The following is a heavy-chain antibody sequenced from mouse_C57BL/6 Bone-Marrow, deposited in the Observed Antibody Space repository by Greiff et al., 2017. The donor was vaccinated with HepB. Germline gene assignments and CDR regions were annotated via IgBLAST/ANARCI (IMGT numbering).Heavy chain of an antibody. V-gene: IGHV5-16*01. D-gene: IGHD1-1*01. CDR3: ARDRDYYGSSYWAMDY. Sequence: EVQLVESEGGLVQPGSSMKLSCTASGFTFSDYYMAWVRQVPEKGLEWVANINYDGSSTYYLDSLKSRFIISRDNAKNILYPQMSSLKSEDSATYYCARDRDYYGSSYWAMDYWGQGTSVTVSS. J-gene: IGHJ4*01. CDR1: GFTFSDYY. CDR2: INYDGSST.